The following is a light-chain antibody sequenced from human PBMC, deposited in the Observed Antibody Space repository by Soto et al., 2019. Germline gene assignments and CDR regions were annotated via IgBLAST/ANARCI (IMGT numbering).Light chain of an antibody. Sequence: DIQMTQSPSFVSASVGDRVTITCRASQGISRWLAWYQQRPGKAPELLIYGASSLQSGVPSRFGGSGSGTDFTLTISSLQPEDFATDYCQQANSFPLTFGQGTRLEIK. J-gene: IGKJ5*01. CDR2: GAS. V-gene: IGKV1-12*01. CDR3: QQANSFPLT. CDR1: QGISRW.